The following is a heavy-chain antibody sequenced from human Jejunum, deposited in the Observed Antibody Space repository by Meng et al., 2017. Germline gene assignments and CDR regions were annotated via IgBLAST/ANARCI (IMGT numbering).Heavy chain of an antibody. D-gene: IGHD2-2*01. J-gene: IGHJ4*02. Sequence: SETLSLTCTVSNGSMTDYYWSWVRQTPGKGLEWIGYIYSSGSTKYNPSLKSRVTISVDTSKNQFSLKLDSVTAADTAVYYCARARSPTIWGQGTLVTVSS. CDR2: IYSSGST. CDR3: ARARSPTI. CDR1: NGSMTDYY. V-gene: IGHV4-59*01.